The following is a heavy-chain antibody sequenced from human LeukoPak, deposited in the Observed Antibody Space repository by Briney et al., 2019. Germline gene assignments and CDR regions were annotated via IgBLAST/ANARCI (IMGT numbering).Heavy chain of an antibody. CDR1: GFTFSSYG. V-gene: IGHV3-33*01. Sequence: PGGSLRLSCAASGFTFSSYGMHWVRQAPGKGLEWVAVIWYDGSNKYYADSVKGRFTISRDNSKNTLYLQMNSLRAEDTAVYYCASEEDYDHAFDIWGQGTMVTVSS. J-gene: IGHJ3*02. D-gene: IGHD3-22*01. CDR3: ASEEDYDHAFDI. CDR2: IWYDGSNK.